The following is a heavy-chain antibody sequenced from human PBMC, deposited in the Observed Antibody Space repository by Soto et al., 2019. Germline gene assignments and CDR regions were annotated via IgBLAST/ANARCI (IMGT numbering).Heavy chain of an antibody. CDR1: GFTVSSNY. D-gene: IGHD5-12*01. CDR2: IYSGGST. J-gene: IGHJ4*02. Sequence: GGSLRLSCAASGFTVSSNYMSWVRQAPGKGLEWVSVIYSGGSTYYADSVKGRFTISRDNSKNTLYLQMNSLRAEDTAVYYCARWLQFPKNFDYWGQGTLVTVYS. CDR3: ARWLQFPKNFDY. V-gene: IGHV3-53*01.